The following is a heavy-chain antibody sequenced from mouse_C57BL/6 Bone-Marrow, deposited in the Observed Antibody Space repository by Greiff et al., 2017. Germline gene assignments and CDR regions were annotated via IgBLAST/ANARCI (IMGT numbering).Heavy chain of an antibody. D-gene: IGHD1-1*01. V-gene: IGHV1-53*01. J-gene: IGHJ1*03. CDR3: ARSGVYGSSLYWYFDV. Sequence: QVQLQQSGTELVKPGASVKLSCKASGYTFTSYWMHWVKQRPGQGLEWIGNINPNNGGSNYNEKFKNKATLTVDKSSSTTYLQLSSLTSEDSAVSFFARSGVYGSSLYWYFDVWGKGTTVTVSS. CDR1: GYTFTSYW. CDR2: INPNNGGS.